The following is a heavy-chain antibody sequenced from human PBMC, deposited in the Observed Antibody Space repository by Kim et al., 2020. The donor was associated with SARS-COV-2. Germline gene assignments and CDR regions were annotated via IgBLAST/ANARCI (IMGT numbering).Heavy chain of an antibody. CDR1: GFTFSSYG. D-gene: IGHD3-22*01. J-gene: IGHJ4*02. CDR2: ISYDGSNK. CDR3: AKDQRKKYYYDSSGYYGAFDY. Sequence: GGSLRLSCAASGFTFSSYGMHWVRQAPGKGLEWVAVISYDGSNKYYADSVKGRFTISRDNSKNTLYLQMNSLRAEDTAVYYCAKDQRKKYYYDSSGYYGAFDYWGQGTLVTVSS. V-gene: IGHV3-30*18.